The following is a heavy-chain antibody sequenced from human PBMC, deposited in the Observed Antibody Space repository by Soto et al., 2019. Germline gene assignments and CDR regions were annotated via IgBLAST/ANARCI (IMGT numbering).Heavy chain of an antibody. CDR3: ARDLAWNALLNTYNYGMDA. D-gene: IGHD1-1*01. CDR1: GFSVSDSS. CDR2: FYRGGST. V-gene: IGHV3-53*02. Sequence: EVQLVETGGGLIQPGGSLRLSCEVSGFSVSDSSMSWVRQAPGKGLEWVSVFYRGGSTDYADSVKGRGTVSRDTFKNTLFLQMDSLTVEDTAVYFCARDLAWNALLNTYNYGMDAWGQGTTVTVS. J-gene: IGHJ6*02.